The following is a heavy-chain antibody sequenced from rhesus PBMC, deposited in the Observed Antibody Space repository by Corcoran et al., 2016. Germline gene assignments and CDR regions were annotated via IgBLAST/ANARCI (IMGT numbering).Heavy chain of an antibody. CDR3: ARVMTTVTTRLDY. CDR2: ITYSGST. CDR1: GGSISSGYYY. J-gene: IGHJ4*01. D-gene: IGHD4-35*01. V-gene: IGHV4-122*02. Sequence: VQLQESGPGLVKPSETLSLTCAVSGGSISSGYYYWRRIRQPPGTGLEWIGYITYSGSTSYNPSLKSRVTISRDTSKTQFSLNLSSVTAADSAVYYCARVMTTVTTRLDYWGQGVLVTVSS.